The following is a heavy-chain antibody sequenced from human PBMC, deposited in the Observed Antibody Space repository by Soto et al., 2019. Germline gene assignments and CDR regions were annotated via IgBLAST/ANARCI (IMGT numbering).Heavy chain of an antibody. J-gene: IGHJ4*02. CDR3: ARVKARLYRDYYFDY. CDR1: GGTINSGDYF. V-gene: IGHV4-30-4*01. CDR2: IFYTGST. D-gene: IGHD2-15*01. Sequence: PSETLSLTCSVSGGTINSGDYFWSWIRQPPGKGLEWIGSIFYTGSTYYSPSLKSRASMSMDTYKNLFSLRLRSRTAADTAVYFCARVKARLYRDYYFDYWGQGTLVTVSS.